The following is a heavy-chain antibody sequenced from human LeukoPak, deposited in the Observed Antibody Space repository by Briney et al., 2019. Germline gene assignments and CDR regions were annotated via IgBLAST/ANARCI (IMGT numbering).Heavy chain of an antibody. CDR1: GGSISSYY. CDR3: ARSIAVAGPKHFDY. D-gene: IGHD6-19*01. CDR2: IYYSGST. Sequence: SEALSLTCTVSGGSISSYYWSWIREPPGKGREWIGYIYYSGSTNYNPSLKSRVTISVDTSKNQFSLKLSSVTAADTAVYYCARSIAVAGPKHFDYWGQGTLVTVSS. J-gene: IGHJ4*02. V-gene: IGHV4-59*01.